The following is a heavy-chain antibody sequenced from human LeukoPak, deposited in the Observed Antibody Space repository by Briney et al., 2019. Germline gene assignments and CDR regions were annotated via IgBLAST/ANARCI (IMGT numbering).Heavy chain of an antibody. V-gene: IGHV4-38-2*02. Sequence: PSETLSLTCTVSGYSISSGYYWGWIRQPPGKGLEWIGSINHSGSTYYNPSLKSRVTISVDTSKNQFSLKLSSVTAADTAVYYCARDTPLDYWGQGTLVTVSS. J-gene: IGHJ4*02. CDR1: GYSISSGYY. CDR3: ARDTPLDY. CDR2: INHSGST.